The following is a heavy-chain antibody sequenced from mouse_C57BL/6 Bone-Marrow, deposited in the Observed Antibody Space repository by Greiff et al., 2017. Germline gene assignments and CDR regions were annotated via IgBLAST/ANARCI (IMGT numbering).Heavy chain of an antibody. CDR3: TTRSSTVVAPYWYFDV. CDR2: IDPENGDT. CDR1: GFNIKDDY. D-gene: IGHD1-1*01. Sequence: EVQGVESGAELVRPGASVKLSCTASGFNIKDDYMHWVKQRPEQGLEWIGWIDPENGDTEYASKFQGKATITADTSSNTAYLQLSSLTSEDTAVYYCTTRSSTVVAPYWYFDVWGTGTTVTVSS. V-gene: IGHV14-4*01. J-gene: IGHJ1*03.